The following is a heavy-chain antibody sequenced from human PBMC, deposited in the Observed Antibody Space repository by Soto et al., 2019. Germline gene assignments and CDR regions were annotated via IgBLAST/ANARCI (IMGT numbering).Heavy chain of an antibody. D-gene: IGHD6-19*01. CDR1: GYSFTNYW. V-gene: IGHV5-10-1*01. CDR3: ATSPNFYSSGWYAPNYGMDV. CDR2: IDPSDSYT. J-gene: IGHJ6*01. Sequence: PGEFLKISYRGSGYSFTNYWISWMRQMPGKGLEWMGRIDPSDSYTNYSPSLQGHVTISADKSISTAYLQWSSLKASDTAMYYCATSPNFYSSGWYAPNYGMDVRGQGTSVTVSS.